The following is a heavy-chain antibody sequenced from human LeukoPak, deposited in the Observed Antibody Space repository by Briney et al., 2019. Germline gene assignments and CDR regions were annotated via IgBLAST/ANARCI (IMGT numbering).Heavy chain of an antibody. Sequence: PSETLSLTCTVSGGSISTYYWSWIRQPPGKGLEWIGYIRYSGSANYNPSLRSRVTISTDTSKNQFSLKLSSVTAADTAVYHCARLVYDSRGYYFDYWGQGTLVTVSS. V-gene: IGHV4-59*08. CDR1: GGSISTYY. D-gene: IGHD3-22*01. J-gene: IGHJ4*02. CDR3: ARLVYDSRGYYFDY. CDR2: IRYSGSA.